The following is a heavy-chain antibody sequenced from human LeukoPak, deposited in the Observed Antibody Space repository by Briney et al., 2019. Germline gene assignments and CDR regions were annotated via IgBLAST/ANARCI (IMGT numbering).Heavy chain of an antibody. V-gene: IGHV4-39*07. CDR1: GGSISSSSYY. J-gene: IGHJ4*02. Sequence: SETLSLTCTVSGGSISSSSYYWGWIRQPPGKGLEWIGSIYYSGSTYYNPSLKSRVTISVDTSKNQLSLKLSSVTAADTAVYYCAKGGGSGGSCYMGCYFDYWGQGTLVTVSS. CDR2: IYYSGST. D-gene: IGHD2-15*01. CDR3: AKGGGSGGSCYMGCYFDY.